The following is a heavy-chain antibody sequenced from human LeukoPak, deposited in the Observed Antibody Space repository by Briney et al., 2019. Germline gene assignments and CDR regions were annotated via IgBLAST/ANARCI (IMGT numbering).Heavy chain of an antibody. CDR3: ARALSQVVPAAMVPKQYYYYYYMDV. CDR1: GFTISSYV. J-gene: IGHJ6*03. D-gene: IGHD2-2*01. CDR2: IKQDGSEK. V-gene: IGHV3-7*01. Sequence: GGSLRLSCAASGFTISSYVMHWVRQAPGKGLEWVANIKQDGSEKYYVDSVKGRFTISRDNSKNTLYLQMNSLRAEDTAVYYCARALSQVVPAAMVPKQYYYYYYMDVWGKGTTVTISS.